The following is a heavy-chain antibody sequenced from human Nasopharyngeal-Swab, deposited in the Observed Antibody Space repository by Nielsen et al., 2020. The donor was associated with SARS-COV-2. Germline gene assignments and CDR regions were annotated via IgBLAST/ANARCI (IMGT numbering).Heavy chain of an antibody. J-gene: IGHJ6*02. CDR1: GFTFSSYA. CDR3: ARGLPPMDV. V-gene: IGHV3-30-3*01. CDR2: ISYDGSNK. Sequence: SLRLSCAASGFTFSSYAMHWVRQAPGKGLEWVAVISYDGSNKYYADSVKGRFTISRDNSKNTLYLQMNSLRAEDTAVYYCARGLPPMDVWGQGTTVTVSS.